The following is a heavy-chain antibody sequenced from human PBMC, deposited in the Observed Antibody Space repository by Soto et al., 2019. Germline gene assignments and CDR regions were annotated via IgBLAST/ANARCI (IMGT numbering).Heavy chain of an antibody. J-gene: IGHJ4*02. CDR2: INTNGNR. D-gene: IGHD7-27*01. V-gene: IGHV3-23*01. Sequence: EVQLLESGGGLVQPGGSLRLSCAASEFPFTSYGVSWVRQAPGKGLEWVSTINTNGNRHYADSVKGRFTISRDSSESMLYLDMNNLRAEDTALYYCARKLGVGHYPFRHWGQGTLVTVSS. CDR1: EFPFTSYG. CDR3: ARKLGVGHYPFRH.